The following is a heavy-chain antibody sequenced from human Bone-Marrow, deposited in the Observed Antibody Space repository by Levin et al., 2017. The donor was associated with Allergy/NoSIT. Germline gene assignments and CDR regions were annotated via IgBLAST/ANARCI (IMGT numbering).Heavy chain of an antibody. Sequence: HWESLKISCKGSGYRFTSNWIAWVRQMPGKGLEWMGIIHPGDSETTYSPSFQGQVTISVDKSINTAYLQWSSLKASDTAMYYCARQKISHFDSWGQGTLVTVSS. J-gene: IGHJ4*02. V-gene: IGHV5-51*01. CDR2: IHPGDSET. CDR1: GYRFTSNW. CDR3: ARQKISHFDS.